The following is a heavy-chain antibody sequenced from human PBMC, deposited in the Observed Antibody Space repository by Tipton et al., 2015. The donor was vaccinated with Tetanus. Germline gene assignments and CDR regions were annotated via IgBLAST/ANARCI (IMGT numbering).Heavy chain of an antibody. CDR3: ARGWSECSSWSCSPFDS. D-gene: IGHD2-2*01. J-gene: IGHJ4*02. Sequence: TLSLTCTVSGGSVSSYYWIWFRQPPGKRLEWIGFVSSSGNSNYSPSLTGRVSMSLDTSKQQFSLSLTSATAADTAVYYCARGWSECSSWSCSPFDSWGQGTLVTVSS. CDR1: GGSVSSYY. CDR2: VSSSGNS. V-gene: IGHV4-4*07.